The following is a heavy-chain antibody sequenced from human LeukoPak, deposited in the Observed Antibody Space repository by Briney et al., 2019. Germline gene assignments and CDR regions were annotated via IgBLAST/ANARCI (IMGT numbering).Heavy chain of an antibody. CDR3: ARHRSDILTGYGMDV. CDR1: GGSISSGGYY. Sequence: SETLSLTCTVSGGSISSGGYYWSWIRQHPGKGLEWIGYIYYSGSTNYNPSLKSRVTISVDTSKNQFSLKLSSVTAADTAVYYCARHRSDILTGYGMDVWGQGNTVTVSS. CDR2: IYYSGST. D-gene: IGHD3-9*01. V-gene: IGHV4-61*08. J-gene: IGHJ6*02.